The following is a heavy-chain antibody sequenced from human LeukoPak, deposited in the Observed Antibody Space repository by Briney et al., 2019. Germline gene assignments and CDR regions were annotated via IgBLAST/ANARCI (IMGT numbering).Heavy chain of an antibody. J-gene: IGHJ4*02. CDR3: ARYCNGVTCYSGYDY. CDR2: IRTNGGRT. D-gene: IGHD2-15*01. Sequence: PGVSLRLSCAASGFTFSSYAMHWVRQTPGKGLEYVSAIRTNGGRTVYANSVKGRFTIYRDNSKSTLYHQTGSLKAEDMAVYFCARYCNGVTCYSGYDYWGQGTLVTVSS. V-gene: IGHV3-64*01. CDR1: GFTFSSYA.